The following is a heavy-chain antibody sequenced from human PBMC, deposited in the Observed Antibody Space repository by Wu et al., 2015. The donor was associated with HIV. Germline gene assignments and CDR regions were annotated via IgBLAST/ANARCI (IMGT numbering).Heavy chain of an antibody. V-gene: IGHV1-24*01. CDR1: GNSLHKFS. CDR3: AAYSRDNWSSGLPY. Sequence: HVQLLQSGAVMKKPGASVKVPCKVVGNSLHKFSVNWVRQAPGRGLEWMGGFDPEDGKNLYAQKFQGRVAMIEDTLTDTAYLVFNSLTSDDTATFYCAAYSRDNWSSGLPYWGQGTPGHRRL. J-gene: IGHJ1*01. D-gene: IGHD1-1*01. CDR2: FDPEDGKN.